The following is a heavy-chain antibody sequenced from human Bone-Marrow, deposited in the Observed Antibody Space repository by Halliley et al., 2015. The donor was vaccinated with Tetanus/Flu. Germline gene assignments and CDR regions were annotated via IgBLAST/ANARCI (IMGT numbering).Heavy chain of an antibody. Sequence: SLRLSCEFSGFTFITSWMSWVRQAPGKGLEWVANIKPDGSDEHYVDSVKGRFIISRDNTRESIFLQMNNLRVEDTAVYYCGGGPSYAFDLRGQGTLVTVSS. CDR2: IKPDGSDE. D-gene: IGHD4-17*01. J-gene: IGHJ5*02. CDR1: GFTFITSW. V-gene: IGHV3-7*03. CDR3: GGGPSYAFDL.